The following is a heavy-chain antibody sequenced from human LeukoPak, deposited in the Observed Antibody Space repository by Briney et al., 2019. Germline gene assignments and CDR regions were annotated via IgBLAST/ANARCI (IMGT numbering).Heavy chain of an antibody. D-gene: IGHD6-13*01. CDR1: GFTVSSNY. CDR3: ASGGSSWPFDY. CDR2: IYSGGST. J-gene: IGHJ4*02. Sequence: GGSLRLFCAASGFTVSSNYMSWVRQAPGKGLEWVSVIYSGGSTYYADSVKGRFTISRDNSKNTLYLQMNSLRAEDTAVYYCASGGSSWPFDYWGQGTLVTVSS. V-gene: IGHV3-53*01.